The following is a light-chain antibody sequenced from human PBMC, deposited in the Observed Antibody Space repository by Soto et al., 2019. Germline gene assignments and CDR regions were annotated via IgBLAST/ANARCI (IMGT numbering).Light chain of an antibody. CDR3: QQRSNWPPYT. Sequence: ETVLTQSPATLSLSPGERATLSCRASQSVHTYLAWYQQKAGQAPRLLIYDASNRATCIPARFSGSGSGTDFTLTISSLEPEDCAVYYCQQRSNWPPYTFGQGTKLEIK. V-gene: IGKV3-11*01. J-gene: IGKJ2*01. CDR2: DAS. CDR1: QSVHTY.